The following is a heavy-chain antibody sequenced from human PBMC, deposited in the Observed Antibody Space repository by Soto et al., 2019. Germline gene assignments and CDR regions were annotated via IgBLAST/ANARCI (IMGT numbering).Heavy chain of an antibody. CDR2: IYYSGST. CDR1: GGSISSYY. D-gene: IGHD1-26*01. V-gene: IGHV4-59*01. Sequence: SETLSLTCTVSGGSISSYYWSWIRQPPGKGLEWIGYIYYSGSTNYNPSLKSRVTISVDTSKNQFSLKLSSVTAADTAVYYCAREKYRVGRSGATAPAVLDVWGQGTTVTVSS. J-gene: IGHJ6*02. CDR3: AREKYRVGRSGATAPAVLDV.